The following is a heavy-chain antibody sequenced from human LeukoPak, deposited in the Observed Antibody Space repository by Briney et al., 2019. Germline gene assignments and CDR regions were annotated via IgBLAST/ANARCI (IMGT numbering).Heavy chain of an antibody. J-gene: IGHJ4*02. Sequence: GGSLRLSCAASGFTFSSNAMTWVRQAPGKGLEWVSTIRGNGDRTHYADSVTGRFTISRDNSKNTLYLQMNSLRGEDSAIYYCAKGQELDDGVFDSWGQGTLVTVSS. V-gene: IGHV3-23*01. CDR2: IRGNGDRT. D-gene: IGHD1-1*01. CDR1: GFTFSSNA. CDR3: AKGQELDDGVFDS.